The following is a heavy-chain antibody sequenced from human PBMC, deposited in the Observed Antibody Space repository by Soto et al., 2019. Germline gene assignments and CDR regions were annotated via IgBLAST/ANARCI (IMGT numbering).Heavy chain of an antibody. Sequence: SETLSLTCTVSGGSISSYYWSWIRQPAGKGLEWIGRIYTSGSTNYNPSLKSRVTMSVDTSKNQFSLKLSSVTAADTAVYYCARGILWFGELLTLDYWGQGTLVTVSS. CDR2: IYTSGST. J-gene: IGHJ4*02. CDR3: ARGILWFGELLTLDY. D-gene: IGHD3-10*01. V-gene: IGHV4-4*07. CDR1: GGSISSYY.